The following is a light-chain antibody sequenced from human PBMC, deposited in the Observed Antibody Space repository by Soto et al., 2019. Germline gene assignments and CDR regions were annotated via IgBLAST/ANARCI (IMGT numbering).Light chain of an antibody. CDR1: ISNLGSNF. Sequence: QSVLTQPPSASGTPGQRVTISCSGSISNLGSNFVFWYQQLPGAAPKLLISRNDQRPSGVPDRFSGSKSGTSASLDISGCRSEDEADYHCEAWDDSLRGVVFGGGTKLTVL. J-gene: IGLJ3*02. CDR2: RND. CDR3: EAWDDSLRGVV. V-gene: IGLV1-47*01.